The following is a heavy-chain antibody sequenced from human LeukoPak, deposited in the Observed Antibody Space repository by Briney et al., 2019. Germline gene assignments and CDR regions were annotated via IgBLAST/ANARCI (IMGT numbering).Heavy chain of an antibody. J-gene: IGHJ4*02. CDR1: GFTFISYG. CDR2: IWNDGHNK. V-gene: IGHV3-33*01. Sequence: GGSLRLSCAASGFTFISYGMHWVRQAPGKGLGWVAVIWNDGHNKYYADSVKGRFTISRDNSKNTLYLQMNSLRAEDTAVYYCARGTSRLDYWGQGTLVTVSS. CDR3: ARGTSRLDY. D-gene: IGHD2-2*01.